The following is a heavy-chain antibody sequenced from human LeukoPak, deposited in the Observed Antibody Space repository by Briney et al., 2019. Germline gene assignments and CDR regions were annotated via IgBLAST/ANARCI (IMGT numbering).Heavy chain of an antibody. CDR3: ARLKGASNSGSVY. J-gene: IGHJ4*02. D-gene: IGHD2/OR15-2a*01. Sequence: LGESLKISCKGSGYSFTRYWIGWVRQMPGKGLEWMGIIYPGDSDTRYSPSFQGQVTTSADKSISTAYLQWSSLKAPDTAMYYCARLKGASNSGSVYWGQGTLVTVSS. V-gene: IGHV5-51*01. CDR2: IYPGDSDT. CDR1: GYSFTRYW.